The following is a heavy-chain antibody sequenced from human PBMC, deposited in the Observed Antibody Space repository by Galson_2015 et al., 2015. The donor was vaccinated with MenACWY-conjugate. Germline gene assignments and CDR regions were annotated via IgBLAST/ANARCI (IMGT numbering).Heavy chain of an antibody. V-gene: IGHV1-46*01. CDR2: INPSDGST. J-gene: IGHJ4*02. Sequence: SVMVSCKASGYTFTSYHMHWVRQAPGQGLEWMGIINPSDGSTSYAQKFQGRVTMTRDTSTSTVYMELSSLRSEDTAMYSCARRKGFSLLQGNSLYYLDHWGQGAQVTVSS. CDR1: GYTFTSYH. D-gene: IGHD2/OR15-2a*01. CDR3: ARRKGFSLLQGNSLYYLDH.